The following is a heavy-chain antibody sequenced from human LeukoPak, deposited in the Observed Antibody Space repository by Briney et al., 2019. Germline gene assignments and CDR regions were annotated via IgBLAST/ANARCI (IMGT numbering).Heavy chain of an antibody. Sequence: PGGSLRLSCAASGFTFSSYAMSWVRQAPGKGLEWVSAISGSGGSTYYADSVKGRFAISRDNSKNTLYLQMNSLRAEDTAVYYCARVRYCSSTSCYDFDYWGQGTLVTVSS. D-gene: IGHD2-2*01. V-gene: IGHV3-23*01. CDR1: GFTFSSYA. CDR3: ARVRYCSSTSCYDFDY. J-gene: IGHJ4*02. CDR2: ISGSGGST.